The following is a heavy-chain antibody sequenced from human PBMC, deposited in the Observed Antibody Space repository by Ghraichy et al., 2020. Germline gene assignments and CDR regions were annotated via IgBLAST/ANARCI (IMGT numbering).Heavy chain of an antibody. Sequence: SVKVSCKTSGYTFNTYPISWLRQAPGQGLEWMGGIIPVFGTANYAQQFQDRVTITADESTNTAYMDLSSLKSEDTAVYFCARKGVGAALDVWGQGTSVIVSS. V-gene: IGHV1-69*13. J-gene: IGHJ6*02. CDR2: IIPVFGTA. CDR1: GYTFNTYP. CDR3: ARKGVGAALDV. D-gene: IGHD6-25*01.